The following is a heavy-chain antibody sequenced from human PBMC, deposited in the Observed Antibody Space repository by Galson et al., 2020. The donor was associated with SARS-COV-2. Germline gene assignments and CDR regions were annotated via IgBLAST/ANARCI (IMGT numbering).Heavy chain of an antibody. V-gene: IGHV3-9*01. CDR3: AKSISGTAARPFDY. D-gene: IGHD6-6*01. CDR1: GFTFDDYA. J-gene: IGHJ4*02. Sequence: SLKISCAASGFTFDDYAMHWVRQAPGKGLEWVSGISWNSGSIGYADSVKGRFTISRDNAKNSLYLEMNSLRAEDTALYYCAKSISGTAARPFDYWGQGTLVTVSS. CDR2: ISWNSGSI.